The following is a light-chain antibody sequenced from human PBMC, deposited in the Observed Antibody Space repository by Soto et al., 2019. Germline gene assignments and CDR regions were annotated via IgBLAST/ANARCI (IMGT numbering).Light chain of an antibody. V-gene: IGKV3-15*01. Sequence: EVLMTQSPATLSVPPGERATLSCRASQSVSSNLAWYQQKPGQAPRLLIYGASTRAPGIPDRFSGSGSGTEFTLTISSLQSEDLAVFFCQQYDTWPPAFGQGTKVEIK. J-gene: IGKJ2*01. CDR2: GAS. CDR1: QSVSSN. CDR3: QQYDTWPPA.